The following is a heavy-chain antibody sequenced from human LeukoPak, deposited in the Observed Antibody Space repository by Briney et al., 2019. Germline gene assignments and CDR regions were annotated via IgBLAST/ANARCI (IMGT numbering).Heavy chain of an antibody. V-gene: IGHV3-23*01. CDR2: ISNTGGST. CDR1: GFTFNSYA. Sequence: GGSLRLSCAASGFTFNSYAMSWVRQAPGKGLEWVSSISNTGGSTYDADSMKGRFTISRDNSKNTLYLQMNSLRAEDTAVYYCARDPGMDVWGQGTTVTVSS. CDR3: ARDPGMDV. J-gene: IGHJ6*02.